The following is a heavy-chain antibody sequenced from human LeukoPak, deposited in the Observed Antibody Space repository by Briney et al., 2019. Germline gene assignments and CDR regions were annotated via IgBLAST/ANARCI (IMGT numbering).Heavy chain of an antibody. J-gene: IGHJ4*02. Sequence: SETLSLTCTVSGGSISSYYWSWIRQPPGKGLEWIGYIYYSGSTNYNPSLKSRVTISVDTSKNQFSLKLSSVTAADTAMYYCARVSRGNSVGGDYWGQGTLVTVSS. CDR1: GGSISSYY. CDR3: ARVSRGNSVGGDY. D-gene: IGHD4-23*01. CDR2: IYYSGST. V-gene: IGHV4-59*01.